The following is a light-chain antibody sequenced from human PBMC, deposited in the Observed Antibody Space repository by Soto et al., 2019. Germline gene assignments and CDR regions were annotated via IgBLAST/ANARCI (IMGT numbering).Light chain of an antibody. CDR1: SSDVGSYNY. Sequence: QSVLTQPASVSASPGQSITISCTGTSSDVGSYNYVSWYQQQPGKAPKLMIFDVNNRPSGVSNRFSGSKSGNTASLTISGLQAEDEADYYGSSYTTRSTLAFGGGTKVTVL. CDR3: SSYTTRSTLA. V-gene: IGLV2-14*03. CDR2: DVN. J-gene: IGLJ2*01.